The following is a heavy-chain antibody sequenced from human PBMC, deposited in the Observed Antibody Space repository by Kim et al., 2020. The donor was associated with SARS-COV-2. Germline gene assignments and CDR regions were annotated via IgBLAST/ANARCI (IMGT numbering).Heavy chain of an antibody. Sequence: GESLKISCKGSGYSFTSYWISWVRQMPGKGLEWMGRIDPSDSYTNYSPSFQGHVTISADKSISTAYLQWSSLKASDTAMYYCARLRYCSSTSCFPLDYWGQGTLVTVSS. CDR2: IDPSDSYT. J-gene: IGHJ4*02. D-gene: IGHD2-2*01. CDR1: GYSFTSYW. CDR3: ARLRYCSSTSCFPLDY. V-gene: IGHV5-10-1*01.